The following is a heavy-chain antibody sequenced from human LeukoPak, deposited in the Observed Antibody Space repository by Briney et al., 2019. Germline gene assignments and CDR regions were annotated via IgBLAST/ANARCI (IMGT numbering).Heavy chain of an antibody. V-gene: IGHV3-21*04. CDR3: AKAPVTTCRGAYCYPFDY. D-gene: IGHD2-21*01. J-gene: IGHJ4*02. CDR1: GFTFSRSS. CDR2: ITTSSSYI. Sequence: PGGSLRLSCAASGFTFSRSSMNWVRQAPGKGLEWVSSITTSSSYIYYTDSVKGRFTISRDSSKNTLFLQMNRLRPEDAAVYYCAKAPVTTCRGAYCYPFDYWGQGTLVTVSS.